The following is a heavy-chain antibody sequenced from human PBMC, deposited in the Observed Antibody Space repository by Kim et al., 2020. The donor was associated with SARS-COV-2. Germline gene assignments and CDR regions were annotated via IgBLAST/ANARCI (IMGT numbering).Heavy chain of an antibody. J-gene: IGHJ1*01. CDR2: IRSKANSYAT. Sequence: GGSLKLSCAASGFTFSGSAMHWVRQASGKGLEWVGRIRSKANSYATAYAASVKGRFTISRDDSKNTAYLQMNSLKTEDTAVYYCTRRGYGSGTSPDWFQHWGQGTLVTVSS. CDR1: GFTFSGSA. D-gene: IGHD3-10*01. CDR3: TRRGYGSGTSPDWFQH. V-gene: IGHV3-73*01.